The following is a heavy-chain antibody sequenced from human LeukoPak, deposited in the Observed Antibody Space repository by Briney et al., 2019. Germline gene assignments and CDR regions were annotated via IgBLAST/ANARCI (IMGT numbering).Heavy chain of an antibody. J-gene: IGHJ6*03. V-gene: IGHV3-23*01. CDR2: LSGSGGTT. CDR1: GFTFSSHA. D-gene: IGHD4-17*01. Sequence: PGGSLRLSCAASGFTFSSHAMSWVRQAPGKGLEWVSSLSGSGGTTYHADSVKGRFTISRDNSKNTLYLQLSSLRAEDTAVYYCAKGGSTSRVTTSRVVFGYYYYLDVWGKGTPVTVSS. CDR3: AKGGSTSRVTTSRVVFGYYYYLDV.